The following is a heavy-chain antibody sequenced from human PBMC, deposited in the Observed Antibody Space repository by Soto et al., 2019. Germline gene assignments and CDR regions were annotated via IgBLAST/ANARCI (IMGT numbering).Heavy chain of an antibody. D-gene: IGHD3-3*01. CDR2: INAGNGNT. J-gene: IGHJ4*02. CDR3: ARDSITIFGVVILPSYYFDY. V-gene: IGHV1-3*01. CDR1: GYTFTSYA. Sequence: ASVKVSCKASGYTFTSYAMHWVRQAPGQRLEWMGWINAGNGNTKYSQKFQGRVTITRDTSASTAYMELSSLRSEDTAVYYCARDSITIFGVVILPSYYFDYWGQGTLVPVSS.